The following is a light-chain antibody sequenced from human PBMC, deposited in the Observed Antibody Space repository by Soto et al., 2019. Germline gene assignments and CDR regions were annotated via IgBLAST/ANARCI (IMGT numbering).Light chain of an antibody. CDR1: QSVSSN. Sequence: EIVMTQSPATLSVSPGERATLSCRASQSVSSNLAWYQQKPGQAPRLLIYGASTRATGIPARFSGSGSGTEFTLTISSLQSEDFAVYYCQQRSRNWQWTFGQGTKVDIK. CDR3: QQRSRNWQWT. V-gene: IGKV3-15*01. CDR2: GAS. J-gene: IGKJ1*01.